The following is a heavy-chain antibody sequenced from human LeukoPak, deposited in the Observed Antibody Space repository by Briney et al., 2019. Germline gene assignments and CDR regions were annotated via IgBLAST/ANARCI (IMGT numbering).Heavy chain of an antibody. V-gene: IGHV1-69*13. CDR3: AKEGDTALVTGYFDL. CDR1: GGISGSYV. Sequence: GASVKVSCKASGGISGSYVISWVRQAPGQGLEWMGGIIPIFGTAHYAQKFQGRLTITADESTSTVYMEMSSLRSEDTAMYYRAKEGDTALVTGYFDLWGRGTLVTVSS. D-gene: IGHD5-18*01. J-gene: IGHJ2*01. CDR2: IIPIFGTA.